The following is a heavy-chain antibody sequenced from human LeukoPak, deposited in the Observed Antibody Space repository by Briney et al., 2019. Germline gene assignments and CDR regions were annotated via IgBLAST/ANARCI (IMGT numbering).Heavy chain of an antibody. CDR2: ISYDGSNK. CDR3: AKGRHDILTGSMDV. CDR1: GFTFSSYG. D-gene: IGHD3-9*01. J-gene: IGHJ6*02. V-gene: IGHV3-30*18. Sequence: GGSLRLSCAASGFTFSSYGMHWVRQAPGKGLEWVAVISYDGSNKYYADSVKGRFTISRDNSKNTLYLQMNSLRAEDTAVYYCAKGRHDILTGSMDVWGQGTTVTVSS.